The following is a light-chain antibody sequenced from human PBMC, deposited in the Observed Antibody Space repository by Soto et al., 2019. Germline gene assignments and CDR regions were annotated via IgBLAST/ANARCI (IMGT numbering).Light chain of an antibody. CDR2: DAS. CDR3: QQRSNWPRT. J-gene: IGKJ1*01. Sequence: EIVLTQSPCTLSLSPGERVTLSCRASQSVSSTYLAWYQQKPGQAPRLLIYDASNRATGIPARFSGSGSGTDFTLTISSLEPEDFAVYYCQQRSNWPRTFGQGTKVDIK. V-gene: IGKV3-11*01. CDR1: QSVSSTY.